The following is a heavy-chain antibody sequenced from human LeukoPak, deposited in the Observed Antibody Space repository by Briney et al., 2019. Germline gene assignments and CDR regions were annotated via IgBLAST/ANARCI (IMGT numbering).Heavy chain of an antibody. CDR2: INTNSGST. Sequence: ASVKSSCKAFGYTFTGYYIHWVRQTPGHGLVWMGWINTNSGSTSYAQKFQGRLTMTRDTSTSTVYMELSSLRSEDTAVYYCARRGAARPLDYWGQGTLVTVSS. D-gene: IGHD6-6*01. CDR3: ARRGAARPLDY. V-gene: IGHV1-46*01. J-gene: IGHJ4*02. CDR1: GYTFTGYY.